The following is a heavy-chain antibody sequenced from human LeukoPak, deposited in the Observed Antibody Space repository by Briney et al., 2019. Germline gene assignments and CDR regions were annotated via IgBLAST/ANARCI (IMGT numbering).Heavy chain of an antibody. CDR1: GYTFTSYG. J-gene: IGHJ5*02. Sequence: GASVKVSCKASGYTFTSYGISWVRQAPGQGLEWMGWISACNNNTIYAQNLQGRLTMTTDTSTSTAYMELRSLRSDDTAMYYCAREGHDTSGYYYPNWFDPWGQGTLVAVSS. V-gene: IGHV1-18*01. CDR3: AREGHDTSGYYYPNWFDP. CDR2: ISACNNNT. D-gene: IGHD3-22*01.